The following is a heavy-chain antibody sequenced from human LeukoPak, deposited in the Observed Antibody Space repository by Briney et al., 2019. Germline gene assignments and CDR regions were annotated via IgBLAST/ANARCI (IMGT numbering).Heavy chain of an antibody. CDR3: ARDPNYGDYVAFDI. J-gene: IGHJ3*02. V-gene: IGHV7-4-1*01. D-gene: IGHD4-17*01. CDR1: GYTFTTYS. CDR2: INTNTGNP. Sequence: GASVKVSRKASGYTFTTYSMNWVRQAPGQGLEWMGWINTNTGNPTYAQGFTGRFVFSLDTSVSTAYLQIGSLKAEDTAVYYCARDPNYGDYVAFDIWGQGTMVTVSS.